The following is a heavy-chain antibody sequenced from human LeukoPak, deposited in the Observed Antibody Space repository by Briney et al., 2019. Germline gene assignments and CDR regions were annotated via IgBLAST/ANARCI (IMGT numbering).Heavy chain of an antibody. Sequence: PGGSLRLSCAASGFTFSSYAMSWVRQAPGKGLEWVSAISGSGAYTYYADSVKGRFTISRDNSKNTLYLQVNSLRAEDTAVYYCAKRGSGSPSPFDYWGQGTLVTVSS. J-gene: IGHJ4*02. D-gene: IGHD1-26*01. V-gene: IGHV3-23*01. CDR3: AKRGSGSPSPFDY. CDR1: GFTFSSYA. CDR2: ISGSGAYT.